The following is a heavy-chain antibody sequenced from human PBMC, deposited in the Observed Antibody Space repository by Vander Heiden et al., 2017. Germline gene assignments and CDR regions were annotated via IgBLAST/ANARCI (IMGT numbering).Heavy chain of an antibody. J-gene: IGHJ5*02. Sequence: EVQLVQSGAEVKKPGESPKTSCTGSGYSFTSYWIGWVRQMPGKGLGWMGIIYPGDSDTRYSPSFHGQVTISADKSISTAYLQWSSLKASDTAMYYCARRLTEDGAFDPWGQGTLVTVSS. CDR2: IYPGDSDT. CDR3: ARRLTEDGAFDP. CDR1: GYSFTSYW. D-gene: IGHD2-8*01. V-gene: IGHV5-51*03.